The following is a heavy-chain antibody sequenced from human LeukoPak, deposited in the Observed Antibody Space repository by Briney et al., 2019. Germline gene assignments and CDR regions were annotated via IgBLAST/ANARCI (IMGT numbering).Heavy chain of an antibody. D-gene: IGHD3-16*02. J-gene: IGHJ5*02. V-gene: IGHV4-34*01. CDR1: GGSISSYY. CDR3: ARGYWITFGGVIVSRTNWFDP. CDR2: INHSGST. Sequence: SETLSLTCTVSGGSISSYYWSWIRQPPGKGLEWIGEINHSGSTNYNPSLKSRVTISVDTSKNQFSLKLSSMTAADTAVYYCARGYWITFGGVIVSRTNWFDPWGQGTLVTVSS.